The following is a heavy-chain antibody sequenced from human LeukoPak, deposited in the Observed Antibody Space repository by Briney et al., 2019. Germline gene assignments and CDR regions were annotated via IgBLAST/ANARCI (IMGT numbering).Heavy chain of an antibody. J-gene: IGHJ4*02. CDR1: GFTFSTSY. Sequence: PGGSLRLSCAASGFTFSTSYMSWVRQAPGKGLEWVANIKEDGSKKSYADSVKGRFTISRDNAKSSLCLQMNSLRAEDTALYYCATPADDYWGQGTLVTVSS. CDR3: ATPADDY. V-gene: IGHV3-7*01. CDR2: IKEDGSKK.